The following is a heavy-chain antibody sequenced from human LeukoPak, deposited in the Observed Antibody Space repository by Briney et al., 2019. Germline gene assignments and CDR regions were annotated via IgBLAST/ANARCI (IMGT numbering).Heavy chain of an antibody. V-gene: IGHV7-4-1*02. D-gene: IGHD3-10*01. CDR1: GYTFTSYA. CDR3: ARAMVRGVITKKKGWFDP. J-gene: IGHJ5*02. CDR2: INTNTGNP. Sequence: ASVKVSCKASGYTFTSYAMNWVRQAPGQGLEWMGWINTNTGNPTYAQGFTGRFVFSLDTSVSTAYLQISSLKAEDTAVYYCARAMVRGVITKKKGWFDPWGQGTLVTVSS.